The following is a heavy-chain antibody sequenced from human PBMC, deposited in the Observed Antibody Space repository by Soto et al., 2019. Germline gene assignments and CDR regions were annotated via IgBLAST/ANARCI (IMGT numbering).Heavy chain of an antibody. Sequence: GGSLRLSCAASGFTFSSYGMHWVRQAPGKGLEWVAVIWYDGSNKYYADSVKGRFTISRDNSKNTLYLQMNSLRAEDTAVYYCARDRRGYSGYDFYFQHWGQGTLVTVSS. V-gene: IGHV3-33*01. CDR1: GFTFSSYG. CDR2: IWYDGSNK. D-gene: IGHD5-12*01. J-gene: IGHJ1*01. CDR3: ARDRRGYSGYDFYFQH.